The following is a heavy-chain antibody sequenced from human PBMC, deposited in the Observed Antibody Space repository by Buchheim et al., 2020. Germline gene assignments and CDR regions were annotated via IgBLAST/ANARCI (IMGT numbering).Heavy chain of an antibody. CDR2: ISSSGSTI. CDR3: ARGRGVLLWFGESPLGNWFDP. Sequence: EVQLVESGGGLVQPGGSLRLSCAASGFTFSSYEMNWVRQAPGKGLEWVSYISSSGSTIYYADSVKGRFTISRDNAKNSLYLQMNSLRAEDTAVYYCARGRGVLLWFGESPLGNWFDPWGQGTL. V-gene: IGHV3-48*03. CDR1: GFTFSSYE. J-gene: IGHJ5*02. D-gene: IGHD3-10*01.